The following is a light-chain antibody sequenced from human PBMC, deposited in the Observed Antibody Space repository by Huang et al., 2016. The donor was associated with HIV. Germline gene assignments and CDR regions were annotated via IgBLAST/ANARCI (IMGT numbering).Light chain of an antibody. V-gene: IGKV1-39*01. CDR2: AAS. CDR1: HNINTY. CDR3: QQSYTTPRT. Sequence: DIQMTQSPSSLSASVGDSVAVTCRASHNINTYLNWYQQKPGKAPKLLIYAASTLQSGISSRFSGSGSETHFTLTISGLQPEDSAIYFCQQSYTTPRTFGQGTKVEI. J-gene: IGKJ1*01.